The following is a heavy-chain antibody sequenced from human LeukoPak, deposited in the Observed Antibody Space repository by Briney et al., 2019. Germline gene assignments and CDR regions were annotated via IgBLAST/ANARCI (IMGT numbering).Heavy chain of an antibody. V-gene: IGHV4-59*01. Sequence: SETLSLTCTVSGGSISSYYWSWIRQPPGKGLEWIGYIYYSGSTNYNPSLKSRVTISVDTSKNQFSLKLSSVTAADTAVYYCARDRRSYWGIDYWGQGTLVTVSS. J-gene: IGHJ4*02. CDR3: ARDRRSYWGIDY. D-gene: IGHD1-26*01. CDR2: IYYSGST. CDR1: GGSISSYY.